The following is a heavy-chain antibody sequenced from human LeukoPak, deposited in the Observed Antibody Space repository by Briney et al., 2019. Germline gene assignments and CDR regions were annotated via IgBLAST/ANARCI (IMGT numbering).Heavy chain of an antibody. CDR3: VRAVSGRFDY. CDR2: IYYSGST. CDR1: GGSMSPYH. Sequence: SETLSLTCTVSGGSMSPYHWGWIRQPPGKGLEWTGYIYYSGSTNYNPSLKSRVTISVDTSKNQFSLKLSSVTAADTAIYYCVRAVSGRFDYWGQGTLVTVSS. D-gene: IGHD6-19*01. J-gene: IGHJ4*02. V-gene: IGHV4-59*08.